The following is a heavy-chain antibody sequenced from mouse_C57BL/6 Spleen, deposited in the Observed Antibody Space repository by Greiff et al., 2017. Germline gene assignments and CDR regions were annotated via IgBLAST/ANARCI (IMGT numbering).Heavy chain of an antibody. V-gene: IGHV1-7*01. D-gene: IGHD4-1*01. CDR1: GYTFTSYW. J-gene: IGHJ3*01. CDR3: AYSVTGKEAWFAY. Sequence: VKLQESGAELAKPGASVKLSCKASGYTFTSYWMHWVKQRPGQGLEWIGYINPSSGYTKYNQKFKDKATLTADKSSSTAYMQLSSLTSEDSAVYYCAYSVTGKEAWFAYWGQGTLVTVSA. CDR2: INPSSGYT.